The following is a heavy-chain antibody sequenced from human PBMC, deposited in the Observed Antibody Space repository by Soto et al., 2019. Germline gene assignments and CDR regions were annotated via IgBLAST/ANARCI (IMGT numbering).Heavy chain of an antibody. CDR2: ISAYNGNT. Sequence: GASVKVSCKASGYTFTSYGISWVRQAPGQGLEWMGWISAYNGNTNYAQKLQARVTMTTDTSASTAYMELRSLRSDDTAVYYCASEVQWELLSYYYGMDVWGQGTTVTVSS. J-gene: IGHJ6*02. V-gene: IGHV1-18*04. CDR1: GYTFTSYG. D-gene: IGHD1-26*01. CDR3: ASEVQWELLSYYYGMDV.